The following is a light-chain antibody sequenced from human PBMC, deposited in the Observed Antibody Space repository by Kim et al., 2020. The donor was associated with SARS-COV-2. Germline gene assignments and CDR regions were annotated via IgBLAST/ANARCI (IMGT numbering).Light chain of an antibody. Sequence: LSASVGDRVIITCQASQDISNSLNWYQQKVGKAPKLLIYDASNLETGVPSRFSGRGSGTDFIFTIKSLQPEDVGTYYCQQYDNLVTFGGGTKLEI. CDR2: DAS. CDR1: QDISNS. V-gene: IGKV1-33*01. CDR3: QQYDNLVT. J-gene: IGKJ4*01.